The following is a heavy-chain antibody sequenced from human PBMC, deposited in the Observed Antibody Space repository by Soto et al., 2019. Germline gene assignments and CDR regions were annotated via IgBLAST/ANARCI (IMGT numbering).Heavy chain of an antibody. Sequence: GGSLRLSCVASGFTFSNYWMSRVRQAPGKGLEWVANMKPDGSEKYYVDSVRGRFTISRDNAQNSVDLQMNSLRAEDTAIYYCARAGDRYDKDFVRPDYWGQGPLLTASS. J-gene: IGHJ4*02. D-gene: IGHD3-16*02. CDR2: MKPDGSEK. CDR1: GFTFSNYW. CDR3: ARAGDRYDKDFVRPDY. V-gene: IGHV3-7*03.